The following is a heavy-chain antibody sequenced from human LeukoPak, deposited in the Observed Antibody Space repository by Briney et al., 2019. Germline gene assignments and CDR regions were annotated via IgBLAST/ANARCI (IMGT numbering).Heavy chain of an antibody. CDR3: ARVGTWELQRVFDN. CDR1: GFTFTDYW. Sequence: PGRSLRLSCAAFGFTFTDYWMTWVRQVPGKGPEWVANINRAGIESYYVDSVKGRFTISRDNAENSLYLQMDSLRVDDTAVYYCARVGTWELQRVFDNWGQGTLVTVSS. J-gene: IGHJ4*02. CDR2: INRAGIES. D-gene: IGHD1-26*01. V-gene: IGHV3-7*01.